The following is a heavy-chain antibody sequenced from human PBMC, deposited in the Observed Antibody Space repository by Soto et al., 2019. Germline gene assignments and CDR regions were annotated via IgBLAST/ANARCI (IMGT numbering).Heavy chain of an antibody. J-gene: IGHJ6*02. D-gene: IGHD3-22*01. CDR3: ARDRRSDPYYYDSSGPIYGMDV. V-gene: IGHV1-46*01. CDR1: GYTFTSYY. Sequence: GASVKVSCKASGYTFTSYYMHWVRQAPGQGLEWMGIINPSGGSTSYAQKFQGRVTMTRDTSTSTVYMELSSLRSEDTAVYYCARDRRSDPYYYDSSGPIYGMDVWGQGTTVTVSS. CDR2: INPSGGST.